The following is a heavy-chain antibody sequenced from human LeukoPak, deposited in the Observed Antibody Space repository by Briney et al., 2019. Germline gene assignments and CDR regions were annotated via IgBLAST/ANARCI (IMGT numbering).Heavy chain of an antibody. CDR2: ISGSGGST. Sequence: PGGSLRLSCAASGFTFSSYAMSWVRQAPGKGLEWVSAISGSGGSTYYADSVKGRFTISRDNSKNTLYLQMNSLRAEDTAVYYCAKVLSDYYDSSGDYWGQGTLVTVSS. J-gene: IGHJ4*02. V-gene: IGHV3-23*01. D-gene: IGHD3-22*01. CDR1: GFTFSSYA. CDR3: AKVLSDYYDSSGDY.